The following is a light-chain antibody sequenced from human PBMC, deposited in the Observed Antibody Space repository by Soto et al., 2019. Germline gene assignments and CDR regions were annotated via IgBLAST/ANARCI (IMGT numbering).Light chain of an antibody. CDR2: KAS. J-gene: IGKJ5*01. Sequence: DIHMTQSPSTLPASVGYRVTITCRANQSISTWLAWYQQKPGKAPNLLIYKASRLETGVPSRFSGSGSGTEFTLTISFLKPDDFATYYCQQYNSYSTFGQGTRLEIK. CDR1: QSISTW. CDR3: QQYNSYST. V-gene: IGKV1-5*03.